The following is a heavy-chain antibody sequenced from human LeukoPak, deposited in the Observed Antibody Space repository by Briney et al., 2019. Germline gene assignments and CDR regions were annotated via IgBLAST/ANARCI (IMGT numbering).Heavy chain of an antibody. V-gene: IGHV4-61*02. CDR3: AGSITIFGVVRDFWFDP. D-gene: IGHD3-3*01. Sequence: SQTLSLTCTVSGGSISSGSYYWSWIRQPAGKGLEWIGRIYTSGSTNYNPSLKSRVTISVDTSKNQFSLKLSSVTAADTAVYYCAGSITIFGVVRDFWFDPWGQGTLVTVSS. J-gene: IGHJ5*02. CDR1: GGSISSGSYY. CDR2: IYTSGST.